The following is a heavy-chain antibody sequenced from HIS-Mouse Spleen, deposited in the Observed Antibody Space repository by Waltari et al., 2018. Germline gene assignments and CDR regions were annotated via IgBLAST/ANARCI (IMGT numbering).Heavy chain of an antibody. J-gene: IGHJ2*01. Sequence: QLQLQESGPGLVKPSETLSLTCTVSGGSISRSSYYWGWIRQPPGKGLEWIGSIYYSGSTYYNPSLKSRVTISVDTSKNQFSLKLSSVTAADTAVYYCAREIPYSSSWYDWYFDLWGRCTLVTVSS. CDR1: GGSISRSSYY. V-gene: IGHV4-39*07. CDR2: IYYSGST. D-gene: IGHD6-13*01. CDR3: AREIPYSSSWYDWYFDL.